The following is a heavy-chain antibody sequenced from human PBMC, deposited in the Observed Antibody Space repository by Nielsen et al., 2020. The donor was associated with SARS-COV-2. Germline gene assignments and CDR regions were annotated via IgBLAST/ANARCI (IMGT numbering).Heavy chain of an antibody. V-gene: IGHV1-18*01. D-gene: IGHD3-22*01. Sequence: ASVKVSCKASGFAFATYGFSWMRQVPGQGPEWIGWANTYNTDTDYARRFWGRVTMTTDTSTSTAYLELRGLRSDDTAVYFCARDKHYYYNPNQYVVAFDLRGQGTTVTVS. J-gene: IGHJ3*01. CDR2: ANTYNTDT. CDR3: ARDKHYYYNPNQYVVAFDL. CDR1: GFAFATYG.